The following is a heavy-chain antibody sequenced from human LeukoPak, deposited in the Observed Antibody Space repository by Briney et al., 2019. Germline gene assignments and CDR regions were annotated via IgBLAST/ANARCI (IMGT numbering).Heavy chain of an antibody. Sequence: SETLSLTCAVYGGSFSGYYWSWIRQPPGKGLEWIGEINHSGSTNYNPSLKSRVTISVDPPKKQFFLNLSSVTAADTAVYYCARLGGYYDPPGYWGQGTLVTVSS. CDR3: ARLGGYYDPPGY. V-gene: IGHV4-34*01. CDR2: INHSGST. D-gene: IGHD3-22*01. J-gene: IGHJ4*02. CDR1: GGSFSGYY.